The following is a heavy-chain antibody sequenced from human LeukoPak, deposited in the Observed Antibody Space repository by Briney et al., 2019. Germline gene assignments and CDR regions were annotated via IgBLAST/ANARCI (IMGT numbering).Heavy chain of an antibody. V-gene: IGHV1-69*13. CDR2: IIPIFGTA. CDR3: ARARYDSSGYDYYYYYYMDV. J-gene: IGHJ6*03. CDR1: GYTFTSYA. Sequence: ASVKVSCKASGYTFTSYAISWVRQAPGQGLEWMGGIIPIFGTANYAQKFQGRVTITADESTSTAYMELSSLRSEDTAVYYCARARYDSSGYDYYYYYYMDVWGKGTTVTISS. D-gene: IGHD3-22*01.